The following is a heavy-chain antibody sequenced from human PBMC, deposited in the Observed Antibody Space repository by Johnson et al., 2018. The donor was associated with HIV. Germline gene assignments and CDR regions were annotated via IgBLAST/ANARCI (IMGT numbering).Heavy chain of an antibody. Sequence: VQLVESGGGLVQPGRSLRLSCAASGFTFDDYGMSWVRQAPGKGLEWVANIKQDGSEKYYVDSVKGRFTISRDNAKNSLYLQVNSLGAEDTALYYCAREVSLRVGATLPPSYAFDIWGQGTLVSVSS. D-gene: IGHD1-26*01. CDR1: GFTFDDYG. CDR2: IKQDGSEK. J-gene: IGHJ3*02. V-gene: IGHV3-7*03. CDR3: AREVSLRVGATLPPSYAFDI.